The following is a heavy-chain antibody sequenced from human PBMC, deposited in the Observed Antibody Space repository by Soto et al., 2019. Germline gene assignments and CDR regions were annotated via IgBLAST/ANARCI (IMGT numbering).Heavy chain of an antibody. CDR2: INWDGDFL. J-gene: IGHJ4*02. Sequence: EVQLVESGGGLVQPGRSLRLSCAASGITFDDFAMHWVRQAPGKGLEWVSGINWDGDFLDYADSVKGRLTISRDKAKNSLYLQMSSLRREDTALYFCALGSSSSLYGLNYWGQGTLVTVSS. CDR3: ALGSSSSLYGLNY. D-gene: IGHD6-6*01. CDR1: GITFDDFA. V-gene: IGHV3-9*01.